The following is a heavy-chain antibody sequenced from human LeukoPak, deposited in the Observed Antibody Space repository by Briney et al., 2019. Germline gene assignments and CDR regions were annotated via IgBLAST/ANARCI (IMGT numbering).Heavy chain of an antibody. CDR2: INPSGGST. CDR3: ARDRKYCGGDCYSQGPYYGMDV. Sequence: GASVKVSCKASGYTFTSYYMHWVRPAPGQGLEWMGIINPSGGSTSYAQKFQGRVTMTRDTSTSTVYMELSSLRSEDTAVYYCARDRKYCGGDCYSQGPYYGMDVWGQGTTVTVSS. D-gene: IGHD2-21*02. J-gene: IGHJ6*02. CDR1: GYTFTSYY. V-gene: IGHV1-46*01.